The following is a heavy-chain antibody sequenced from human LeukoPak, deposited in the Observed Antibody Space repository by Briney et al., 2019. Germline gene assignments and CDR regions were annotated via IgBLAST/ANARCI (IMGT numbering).Heavy chain of an antibody. CDR2: INPIGGST. D-gene: IGHD3-3*01. CDR3: ALWSGYYFGFDY. J-gene: IGHJ4*02. Sequence: ASVRVSFKASGYTFTIYYMNWVRQAPGQGDEWMVIINPIGGSTTYAQKFQGRVTMTRDTSTSTVYMELSSLRSEDTAVYYCALWSGYYFGFDYWGQGTLVTVSS. V-gene: IGHV1-46*01. CDR1: GYTFTIYY.